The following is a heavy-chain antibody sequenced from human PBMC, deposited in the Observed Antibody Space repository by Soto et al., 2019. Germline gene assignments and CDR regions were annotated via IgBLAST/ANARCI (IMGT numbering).Heavy chain of an antibody. J-gene: IGHJ4*02. CDR2: SRNKAKSYTS. CDR3: TRATDWG. Sequence: EVQLVESGGDLVQPGGSLRLSCAVSGFSLSDHDMDWVRQAPGKGLEWVGRSRNKAKSYTSDYAASGKGRFTMSRENSKSSLDLEMNSVKTEDEAGYYCTRATDWGWGQGTLVTVSS. V-gene: IGHV3-72*01. D-gene: IGHD2-21*01. CDR1: GFSLSDHD.